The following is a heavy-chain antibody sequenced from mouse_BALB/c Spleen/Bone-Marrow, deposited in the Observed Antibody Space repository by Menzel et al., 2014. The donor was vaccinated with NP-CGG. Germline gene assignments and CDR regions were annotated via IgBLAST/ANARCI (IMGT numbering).Heavy chain of an antibody. CDR2: ISSGGSYT. CDR3: TRDPFYYGSSYAMDY. CDR1: GFTFSSYT. Sequence: EVKLQESGGGLVKPGGSLKLSCAASGFTFSSYTMSWVRQTPEKRLEWVATISSGGSYTYYPDSVEGRFTISRDNAKNTLYLQMSSLKSEDTAMYYCTRDPFYYGSSYAMDYWGQGTSVTVSS. V-gene: IGHV5-6-4*01. D-gene: IGHD1-1*01. J-gene: IGHJ4*01.